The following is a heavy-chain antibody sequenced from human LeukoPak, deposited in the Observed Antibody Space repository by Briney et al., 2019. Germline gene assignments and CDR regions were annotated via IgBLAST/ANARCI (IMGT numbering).Heavy chain of an antibody. CDR3: ARDLKYDYFDY. Sequence: GASVKVSCKASGYTFTDYYMYWVRQAPGQGLEWMGWISAYNGNTNYAQKLQGRVTMNTDTSTSTAYMELRSLRSDDTAVYYCARDLKYDYFDYWGQGTLVTVSS. J-gene: IGHJ4*02. CDR1: GYTFTDYY. V-gene: IGHV1-18*04. D-gene: IGHD2-8*01. CDR2: ISAYNGNT.